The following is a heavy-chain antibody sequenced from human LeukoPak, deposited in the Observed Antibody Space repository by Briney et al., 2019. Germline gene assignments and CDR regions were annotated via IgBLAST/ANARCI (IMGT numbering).Heavy chain of an antibody. CDR3: ARDVDDAFDI. D-gene: IGHD2-21*01. CDR2: IYSGGST. V-gene: IGHV3-53*01. Sequence: GGSLRLSCAASGFTFSSYAMSWVRQAPGKGLEWVSVIYSGGSTYYADSVKGRFTISRDNSKNTLYLQMNSLRAEDTAVYYCARDVDDAFDIWGQGTMVTVSS. CDR1: GFTFSSYA. J-gene: IGHJ3*02.